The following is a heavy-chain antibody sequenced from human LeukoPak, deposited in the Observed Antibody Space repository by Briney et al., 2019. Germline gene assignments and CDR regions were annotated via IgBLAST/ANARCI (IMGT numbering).Heavy chain of an antibody. CDR2: ISAYNGNT. CDR3: ARDGEYDIVVVPAAARPKYYYYGMDV. Sequence: ASVKVSCKASGYTFTSYGISWVRQAPGQGLEWMGWISAYNGNTNYAQKLQGRVTMTTDTSTSTAYMELSSLRSEDTAVYYCARDGEYDIVVVPAAARPKYYYYGMDVWGQGTTVTVSS. D-gene: IGHD2-2*01. J-gene: IGHJ6*02. V-gene: IGHV1-18*01. CDR1: GYTFTSYG.